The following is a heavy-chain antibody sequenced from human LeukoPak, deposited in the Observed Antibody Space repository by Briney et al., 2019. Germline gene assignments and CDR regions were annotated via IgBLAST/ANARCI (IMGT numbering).Heavy chain of an antibody. V-gene: IGHV3-23*01. D-gene: IGHD6-13*01. CDR1: GFTFSSYA. CDR3: AKATSSWPHYFDY. J-gene: IGHJ4*02. CDR2: ISGSGGST. Sequence: PGGSLRLSCAASGFTFSSYAMSWVRQAPGKGLEWVSAISGSGGSTYYADSVKGRFTISRDNSKNTLYLRMNSLRAEDTAVYYCAKATSSWPHYFDYWGQGTLVTVSS.